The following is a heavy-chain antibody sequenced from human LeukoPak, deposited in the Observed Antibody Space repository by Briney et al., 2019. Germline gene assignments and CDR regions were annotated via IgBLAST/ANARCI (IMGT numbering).Heavy chain of an antibody. D-gene: IGHD1-1*01. Sequence: ASVKVSCKASGYMFTNYAVQWVRQAPGQRLEWLGWINPGNGDTRYSQKFQGRVTNTGDTPATTVYMELNSLTAEDTAVYYCSRDRWHCRVNCDSVYYYSLDVWGQGTTVAVSS. V-gene: IGHV1-3*01. CDR2: INPGNGDT. CDR1: GYMFTNYA. J-gene: IGHJ6*02. CDR3: SRDRWHCRVNCDSVYYYSLDV.